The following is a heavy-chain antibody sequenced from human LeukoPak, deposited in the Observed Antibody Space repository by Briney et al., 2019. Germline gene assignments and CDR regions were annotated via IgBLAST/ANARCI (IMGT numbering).Heavy chain of an antibody. CDR2: IYWDDDK. J-gene: IGHJ3*02. CDR3: AHRHTSAYYYGSGTRSDAFDI. D-gene: IGHD3-10*01. V-gene: IGHV2-5*05. Sequence: SGPTLVNPTQTLTLTCTFSGFSLGTSGVGVGWIRQPPGKALEWLALIYWDDDKRYGPSLKSRLTITKDTSKNQVVLTMTNMDPVDTATYYCAHRHTSAYYYGSGTRSDAFDIWGQGTMVTVSS. CDR1: GFSLGTSGVG.